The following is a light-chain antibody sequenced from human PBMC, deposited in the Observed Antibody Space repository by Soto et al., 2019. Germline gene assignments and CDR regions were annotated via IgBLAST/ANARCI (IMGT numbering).Light chain of an antibody. Sequence: DIQMTQSPSTLSASIGDRVTITCRASQSINTWLAWYQQKPGKAPKLLIYKASTLESGVPSRFSGSGSGTEFTLTIGCLQLDDFATYYCQQYNSYLWTFGQGTQREIK. J-gene: IGKJ5*01. CDR2: KAS. V-gene: IGKV1-5*03. CDR1: QSINTW. CDR3: QQYNSYLWT.